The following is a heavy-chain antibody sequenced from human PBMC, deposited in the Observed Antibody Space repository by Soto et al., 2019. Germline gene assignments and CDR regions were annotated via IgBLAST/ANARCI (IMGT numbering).Heavy chain of an antibody. D-gene: IGHD3-10*01. Sequence: QVQLVQSGAEVKKPGASVKVSCKASGYTFTSYGISWVRQAPGQGLEWMGWINAYNGNTNYAQKLQGRVTMTTDTXXXXAXXXXXXXXXXXTAVYYCXXXXGYGLIDYWRQGTLVTVSS. J-gene: IGHJ4*02. CDR1: GYTFTSYG. CDR3: XXXXGYGLIDY. CDR2: INAYNGNT. V-gene: IGHV1-18*01.